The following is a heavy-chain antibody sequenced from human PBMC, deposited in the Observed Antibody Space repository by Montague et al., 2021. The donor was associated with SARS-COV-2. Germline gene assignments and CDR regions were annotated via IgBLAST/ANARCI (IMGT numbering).Heavy chain of an antibody. V-gene: IGHV4-34*01. CDR1: GGSFSGYY. CDR3: VRGYQLRFLEWSSRQSTFDY. Sequence: SETLSLTCAVYGGSFSGYYWSWIRQPPGKGLEWIGEINHSGSTKYNPSLKSRVTISVDTSKNQFSLKLSSVTAADTAVYYCVRGYQLRFLEWSSRQSTFDYWGQGTLVTVSS. CDR2: INHSGST. J-gene: IGHJ4*02. D-gene: IGHD3-3*01.